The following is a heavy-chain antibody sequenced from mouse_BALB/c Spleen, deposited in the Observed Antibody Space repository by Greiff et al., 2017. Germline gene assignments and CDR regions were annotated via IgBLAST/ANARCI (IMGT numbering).Heavy chain of an antibody. CDR1: GFTFSSFG. J-gene: IGHJ2*01. Sequence: EVKLMESGGGLVQPGGSRKLSCAASGFTFSSFGMHWVRQAPEKGLEWVAYISSGSSTIYYADTVKGRFTISRDNPKNTLFLQMTSLRSEDTAMYYCARRGDGYYGGYFDYWGQGTTLTVSS. V-gene: IGHV5-17*02. D-gene: IGHD2-3*01. CDR3: ARRGDGYYGGYFDY. CDR2: ISSGSSTI.